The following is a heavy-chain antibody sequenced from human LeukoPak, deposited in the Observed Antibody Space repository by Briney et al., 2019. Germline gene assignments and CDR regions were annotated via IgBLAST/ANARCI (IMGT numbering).Heavy chain of an antibody. Sequence: PSETLSLTCAVYGGSFSGYYWSWIRQPPGKGLEWIGSIYCTGNTYYNPSLESRVTISVDTSKNQFSLKLSSVTAADTAVYYCARHPRYSSSSGAYFEYWGQGTLFTVSS. J-gene: IGHJ4*02. D-gene: IGHD6-6*01. V-gene: IGHV4-34*01. CDR2: IYCTGNT. CDR3: ARHPRYSSSSGAYFEY. CDR1: GGSFSGYY.